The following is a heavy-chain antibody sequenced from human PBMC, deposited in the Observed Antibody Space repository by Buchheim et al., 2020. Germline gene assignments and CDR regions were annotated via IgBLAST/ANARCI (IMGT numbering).Heavy chain of an antibody. CDR1: GGSISSSSYY. J-gene: IGHJ6*03. D-gene: IGHD2-2*01. CDR3: ARESCSSTNCYYHSYYYMDV. Sequence: QLQLQESGPGLVKPSETLSLTCTVSGGSISSSSYYWGWIRQPPGQGLEWIGSIYYSGSTYYNPSLKSRVTISVDTSKNQFSLKLSSVTAAGTAVYYCARESCSSTNCYYHSYYYMDVWGKGTT. CDR2: IYYSGST. V-gene: IGHV4-39*02.